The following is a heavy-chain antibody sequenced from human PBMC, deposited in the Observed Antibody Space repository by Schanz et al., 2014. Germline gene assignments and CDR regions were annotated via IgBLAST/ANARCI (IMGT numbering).Heavy chain of an antibody. D-gene: IGHD6-13*01. V-gene: IGHV3-23*01. Sequence: EVQLLESGGGLVQPGGSLRLSCATSGFSLDIFAVSWVRQAPGKGLEWVSSFNDGGVNKYYADSVKGRFTISSDNSKSTLDLQMSSLRAEDTAVYYCAKSQGSSFDSWGQGTLVTVSS. CDR1: GFSLDIFA. CDR2: FNDGGVNK. CDR3: AKSQGSSFDS. J-gene: IGHJ4*02.